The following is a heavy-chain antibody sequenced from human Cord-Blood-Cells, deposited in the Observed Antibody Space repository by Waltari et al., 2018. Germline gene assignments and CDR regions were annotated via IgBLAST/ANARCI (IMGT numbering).Heavy chain of an antibody. Sequence: EVQLVESGGRLIQPGGSLRLSCAAAGFTVSSNSIGWVRQARGKGVEGVSVIYSGGSTYYADSVKGRFTISRDNSKNTLYLQMNSLRAEDTAVYYCARDPTGYSAAWGQGTLVTVSS. CDR2: IYSGGST. V-gene: IGHV3-53*01. CDR3: ARDPTGYSAA. J-gene: IGHJ4*02. CDR1: GFTVSSNS. D-gene: IGHD6-25*01.